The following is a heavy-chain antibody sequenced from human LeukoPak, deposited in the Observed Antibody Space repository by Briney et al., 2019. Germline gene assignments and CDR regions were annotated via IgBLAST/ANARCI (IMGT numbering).Heavy chain of an antibody. CDR1: GGSFSGHD. Sequence: SETLSLTCAVYGGSFSGHDWSWIRQPPEKGLEWIGEINHGGSTNYNPSLKSRVTISVDTSKNQFSLKLNSVTAADTAVYYCARGTSGSGSPNHYAMDVWGKGTTVTVSS. D-gene: IGHD3-10*01. CDR2: INHGGST. J-gene: IGHJ6*04. CDR3: ARGTSGSGSPNHYAMDV. V-gene: IGHV4-34*01.